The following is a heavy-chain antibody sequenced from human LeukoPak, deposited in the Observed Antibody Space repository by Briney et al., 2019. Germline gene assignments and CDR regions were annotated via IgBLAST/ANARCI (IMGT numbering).Heavy chain of an antibody. D-gene: IGHD6-6*01. CDR1: GYSISSGYY. Sequence: SETLSLTCAVSGYSISSGYYWGWIRQPPGKGLEWIGSIYHSGSTYYNPSLKSRVTISVDTSKNQFSLKLSSVTAADTAVYYCARGGAARQWYYFDYWGQGTLVTVSS. CDR2: IYHSGST. CDR3: ARGGAARQWYYFDY. J-gene: IGHJ4*02. V-gene: IGHV4-38-2*01.